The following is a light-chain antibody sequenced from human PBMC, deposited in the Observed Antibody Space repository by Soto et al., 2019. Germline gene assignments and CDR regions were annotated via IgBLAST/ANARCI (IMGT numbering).Light chain of an antibody. V-gene: IGKV3-15*01. CDR2: RTS. CDR1: QSISSN. CDR3: QQYDNWPLT. J-gene: IGKJ4*01. Sequence: EIVMTQSPATLSVSPGERATLSCRASQSISSNLAWYQQKPGQAPRLLMFRTSSRATGFPARFSGGGSGTDFTLTISSLQSEDFGVYFCQQYDNWPLTFGGGTKVDIK.